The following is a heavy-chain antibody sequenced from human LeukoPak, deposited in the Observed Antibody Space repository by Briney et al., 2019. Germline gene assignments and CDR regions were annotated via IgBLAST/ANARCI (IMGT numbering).Heavy chain of an antibody. CDR2: ISGSGDNT. CDR1: GFTFSSYA. CDR3: AKDSSSGWSRQPNDY. J-gene: IGHJ4*02. D-gene: IGHD6-19*01. V-gene: IGHV3-23*01. Sequence: GGSLRLSCAASGFTFSSYAMSWVRQAPGKGLEWVSGISGSGDNTYYADSVKGRFTISRDNSKNTLYVQMNSLRAEDTAVYYCAKDSSSGWSRQPNDYWGQGTLVTVSS.